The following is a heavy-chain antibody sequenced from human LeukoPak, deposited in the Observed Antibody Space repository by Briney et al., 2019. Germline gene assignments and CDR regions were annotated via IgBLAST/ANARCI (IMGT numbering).Heavy chain of an antibody. CDR3: ARDMGLSRRVEYFQH. D-gene: IGHD1-26*01. J-gene: IGHJ1*01. V-gene: IGHV1-69*04. CDR2: IIPILGIA. CDR1: GYTFTGYY. Sequence: SVKVSCKASGYTFTGYYMHWVRQAPGQGLEWMGRIIPILGIANYAQKFQGRVTITADKSTSTAYMELSSLRSEDTAVYYCARDMGLSRRVEYFQHWGQGTLVTVSS.